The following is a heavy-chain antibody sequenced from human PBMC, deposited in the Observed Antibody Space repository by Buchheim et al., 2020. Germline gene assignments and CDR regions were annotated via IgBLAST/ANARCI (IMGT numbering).Heavy chain of an antibody. CDR1: GFTFSNYA. D-gene: IGHD2-15*01. V-gene: IGHV3-23*01. CDR3: AKDKDNIVVVVAATLFDY. CDR2: ISGSGGGT. Sequence: EVQLLESGGVLVQPGGSLRLSCAASGFTFSNYAMSWVRQAPGKGLEWVSAISGSGGGTYYADSVKGRFTISSDNSKNTLYLQMNSLRAEDTAVYYCAKDKDNIVVVVAATLFDYWGQGTL. J-gene: IGHJ4*02.